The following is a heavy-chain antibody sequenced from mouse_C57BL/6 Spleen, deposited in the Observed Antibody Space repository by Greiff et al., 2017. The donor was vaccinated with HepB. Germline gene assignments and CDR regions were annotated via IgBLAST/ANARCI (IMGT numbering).Heavy chain of an antibody. Sequence: EVKLVESGGGLVKPGGSLKLSCAASGFTFSDYGMHWVRQAPEKELEWVAYISSGSSTIYYADTVKGRFTISRDNAKNTLFLQMTSLRSEDTAMYYCAKIYDGYLMDYWGQGTSVTVSS. CDR3: AKIYDGYLMDY. J-gene: IGHJ4*01. V-gene: IGHV5-17*01. CDR1: GFTFSDYG. CDR2: ISSGSSTI. D-gene: IGHD2-3*01.